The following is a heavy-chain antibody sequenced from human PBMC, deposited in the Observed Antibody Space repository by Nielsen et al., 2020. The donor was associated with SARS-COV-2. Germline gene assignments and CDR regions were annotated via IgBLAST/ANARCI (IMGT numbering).Heavy chain of an antibody. D-gene: IGHD6-13*01. V-gene: IGHV3-30*18. J-gene: IGHJ4*02. Sequence: GESLKISCAASGFSFSSYGMHWVRQSPGKGLEWVAVISYDGGDKYYADSVKGRFTISTDLSNNTLYLQMNSLRVEDTAIYYCTKGAQLGDYWGQGTLVTVSS. CDR3: TKGAQLGDY. CDR1: GFSFSSYG. CDR2: ISYDGGDK.